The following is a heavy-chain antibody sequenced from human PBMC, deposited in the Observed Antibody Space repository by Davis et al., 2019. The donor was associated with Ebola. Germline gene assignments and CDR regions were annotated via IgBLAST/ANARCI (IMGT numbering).Heavy chain of an antibody. CDR2: ISSSGDKI. CDR3: AKGEWEIPSIFDY. Sequence: GESLKISCEASGFTFSSYAMSWVRQAPGKGLEWVSGISSSGDKIYYADSVKGRFTISRDNSKNTLYLQMNSLRPEDTAVYYCAKGEWEIPSIFDYWGQGTLVTVPS. V-gene: IGHV3-23*01. CDR1: GFTFSSYA. D-gene: IGHD1-26*01. J-gene: IGHJ4*02.